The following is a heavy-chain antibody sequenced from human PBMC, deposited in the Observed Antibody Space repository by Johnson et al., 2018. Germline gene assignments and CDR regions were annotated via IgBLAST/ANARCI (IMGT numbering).Heavy chain of an antibody. J-gene: IGHJ6*03. CDR2: ISWNSGSI. CDR1: GFTFDDYA. V-gene: IGHV3-9*01. D-gene: IGHD6-6*01. Sequence: VQLQESGGGLVQPGRSLRLSCAASGFTFDDYAMHWVRQAPGKGLEGVSGISWNSGSIGYADSVKGRFTISRDNAKNSLYLQRNSLGDEDTALSYRAKDVGGARPWYYYYMDVWGKGTTVTVSS. CDR3: AKDVGGARPWYYYYMDV.